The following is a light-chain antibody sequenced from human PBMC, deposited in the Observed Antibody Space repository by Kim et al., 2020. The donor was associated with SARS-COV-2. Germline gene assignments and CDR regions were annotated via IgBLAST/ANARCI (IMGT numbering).Light chain of an antibody. CDR3: KQYETYWT. V-gene: IGKV1-5*03. CDR1: QSVDGW. CDR2: QAS. J-gene: IGKJ1*01. Sequence: DIQMTQSPSTLSAFVGDRVTMTCQASQSVDGWLAWYQQKPGKAPRLLIYQASKLASGVPSRFSGSGSGTDFTLTVSNLQSDDSAVYYCKQYETYWTFGPGTRVEIK.